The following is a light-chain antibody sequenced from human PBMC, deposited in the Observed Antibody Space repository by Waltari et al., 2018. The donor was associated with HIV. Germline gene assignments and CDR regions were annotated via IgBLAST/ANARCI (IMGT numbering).Light chain of an antibody. CDR2: DNT. Sequence: QSVLTQPPSVSGAPGQRVTISCPGRSPNTGAGYDVHGYQQLPGTAPRLLIYDNTIRPSGVPDRFSGSKSGTSASLAIAGLQDEDEAVYYCQSYDRSLSVWVFGGGTKVTVL. CDR3: QSYDRSLSVWV. V-gene: IGLV1-40*01. CDR1: SPNTGAGYD. J-gene: IGLJ3*02.